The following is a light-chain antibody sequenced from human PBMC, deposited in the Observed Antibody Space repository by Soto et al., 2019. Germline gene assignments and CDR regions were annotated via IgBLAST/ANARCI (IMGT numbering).Light chain of an antibody. J-gene: IGKJ1*01. CDR2: AAS. CDR1: QSISGY. V-gene: IGKV1-39*01. Sequence: DIQMTQSPSSLSASVGDRVTISCRASQSISGYLNWYQQKPGKAPKLLIFAASTLKSEVPSRFSCSGSGTDFTLTISSLQPEDFATYYCQQSYSSPRTFGQGTKVEIK. CDR3: QQSYSSPRT.